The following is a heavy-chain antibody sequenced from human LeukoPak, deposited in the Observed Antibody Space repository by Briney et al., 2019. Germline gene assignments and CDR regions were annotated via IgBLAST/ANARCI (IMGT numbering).Heavy chain of an antibody. D-gene: IGHD3-10*01. CDR2: ISADGAT. CDR1: GFTVSTTL. Sequence: GGSLRLSCIVSGFTVSTTLMDWVRQAPGKGPEGVSRISADGATVYADSVKGRFTISRDISKNMVYLQMNSLRAEDSAVYYCARARAGRQSWVEFDLWGRGTLVTVSS. V-gene: IGHV3-66*02. CDR3: ARARAGRQSWVEFDL. J-gene: IGHJ5*02.